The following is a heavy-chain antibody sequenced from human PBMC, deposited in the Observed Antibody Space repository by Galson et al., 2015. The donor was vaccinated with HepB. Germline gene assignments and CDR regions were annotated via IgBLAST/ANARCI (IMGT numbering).Heavy chain of an antibody. V-gene: IGHV3-66*01. D-gene: IGHD3-22*01. J-gene: IGHJ4*02. Sequence: SLRLSCTASGFTVSTNYMSWVRQAPGKGLEWVSVIYSGGSTYYADSVKGRFTISRDNSKNTLYLQMNSLRAEDTAVYYCARAPAAPHYFDSSSYYPNWGQGTLVTVSS. CDR1: GFTVSTNY. CDR2: IYSGGST. CDR3: ARAPAAPHYFDSSSYYPN.